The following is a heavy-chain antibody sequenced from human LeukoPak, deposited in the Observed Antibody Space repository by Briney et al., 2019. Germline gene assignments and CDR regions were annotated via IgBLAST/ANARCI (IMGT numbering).Heavy chain of an antibody. D-gene: IGHD3-22*01. Sequence: GGSLRLSCAASGFTFSSYEMNWVRQAPGKGLEWVSYISSSGSTIYYADSVKGRFTISRDNAKNSLYLQMNSLRADDTAVYYCAELGITMTGGVWGKGTTVTISS. CDR1: GFTFSSYE. V-gene: IGHV3-48*03. CDR2: ISSSGSTI. J-gene: IGHJ6*04. CDR3: AELGITMTGGV.